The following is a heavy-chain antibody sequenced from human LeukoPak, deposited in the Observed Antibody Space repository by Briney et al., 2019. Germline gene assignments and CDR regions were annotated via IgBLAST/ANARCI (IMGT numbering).Heavy chain of an antibody. CDR2: IIPIFGTA. CDR3: ARSLASITIFGVATQFNY. D-gene: IGHD3-3*01. V-gene: IGHV1-69*05. Sequence: SVKVSCKASGGTFSSYAISWVRQAPGQGLEWMGGIIPIFGTANYAQKFQGRVTITTDESTSTAYRELSSLRSEDTAVYYCARSLASITIFGVATQFNYWGQGTLVTVSS. CDR1: GGTFSSYA. J-gene: IGHJ4*02.